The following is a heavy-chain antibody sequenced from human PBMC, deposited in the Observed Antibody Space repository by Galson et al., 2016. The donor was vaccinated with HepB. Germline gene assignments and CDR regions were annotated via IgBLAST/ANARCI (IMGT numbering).Heavy chain of an antibody. J-gene: IGHJ6*02. CDR2: IYPGDSDT. D-gene: IGHD3-22*01. Sequence: QSGAEVKKPGESLKISCKSSGYSFTSYWIGWVRQMPGKGLEWMGIIYPGDSDTRYSPSFQGQVTISADKSISTAYLQWSSLKASDTAMYYCARRGYYDSSGYYGYYYYGMDVWGQGTTVTVSS. CDR1: GYSFTSYW. V-gene: IGHV5-51*01. CDR3: ARRGYYDSSGYYGYYYYGMDV.